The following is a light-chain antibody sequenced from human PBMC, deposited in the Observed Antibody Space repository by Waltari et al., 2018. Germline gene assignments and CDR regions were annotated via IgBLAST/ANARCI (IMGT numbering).Light chain of an antibody. Sequence: SLLSQPPSASVTPGQRVTISCSGSSSNIVSNTVNWYRQLPETVPKLLMDRTTHPPSGGPRLISGSKSGTSASLAISVLQSEDEADFYCESWDERLMGFVFGTGTRVTV. CDR1: SSNIVSNT. J-gene: IGLJ1*01. CDR2: RTT. CDR3: ESWDERLMGFV. V-gene: IGLV1-44*01.